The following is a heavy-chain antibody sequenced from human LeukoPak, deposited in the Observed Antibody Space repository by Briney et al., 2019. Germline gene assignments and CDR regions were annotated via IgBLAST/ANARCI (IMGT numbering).Heavy chain of an antibody. J-gene: IGHJ4*02. CDR1: GFTFSTYW. Sequence: TGGSLRLSCAASGFTFSTYWMSWVRQAPGKGLEWVANINQDGSEKYYVDSVKGRFTISRDNAKNSLYLQMNSLRAEGTAVYYCARSTAGFDYWGQGTLVTVSS. V-gene: IGHV3-7*01. D-gene: IGHD2-21*02. CDR3: ARSTAGFDY. CDR2: INQDGSEK.